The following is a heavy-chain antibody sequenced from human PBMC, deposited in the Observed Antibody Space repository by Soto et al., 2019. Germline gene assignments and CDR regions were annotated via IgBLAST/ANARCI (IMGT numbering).Heavy chain of an antibody. CDR2: INHSGST. D-gene: IGHD6-13*01. J-gene: IGHJ6*02. Sequence: SETLSLTCAVYGGSFSGYYWSWIRQPPGKGLEWIGEINHSGSTNYNPSLKSRVTISVDTSKNQFSLKLSSVTAADTAVYYCASYLSSWSYYYGMDVWGQGTTVTVSS. CDR1: GGSFSGYY. CDR3: ASYLSSWSYYYGMDV. V-gene: IGHV4-34*01.